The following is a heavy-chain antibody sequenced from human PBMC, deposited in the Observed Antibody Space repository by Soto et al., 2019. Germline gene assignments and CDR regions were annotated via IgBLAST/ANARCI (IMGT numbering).Heavy chain of an antibody. J-gene: IGHJ4*02. Sequence: ASVKVSCKASGYTFTSYYMHWVRQAPGQGLEWMGIINPSGGSTSYAQKFQGRVTMTRDTSTSTVYMGLSSLRSEDTAVYYCARDREILSGSYLFDYWGQGTLVTVSS. V-gene: IGHV1-46*01. D-gene: IGHD1-26*01. CDR1: GYTFTSYY. CDR3: ARDREILSGSYLFDY. CDR2: INPSGGST.